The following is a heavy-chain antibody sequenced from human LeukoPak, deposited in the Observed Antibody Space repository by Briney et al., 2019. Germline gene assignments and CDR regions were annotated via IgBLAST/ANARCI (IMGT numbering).Heavy chain of an antibody. CDR3: VRYSNSCYDP. D-gene: IGHD5-12*01. J-gene: IGHJ5*02. CDR2: ISTDGRGT. CDR1: GFTFNIYA. V-gene: IGHV3-64D*06. Sequence: GGSLRLSCSASGFTFNIYAMHWVRQAPGTGLEYVSTISTDGRGTYYADSVKGRFTISRDNSKNALYLQMSSLRPEDTAIYYCVRYSNSCYDPWGQGTLVTVSS.